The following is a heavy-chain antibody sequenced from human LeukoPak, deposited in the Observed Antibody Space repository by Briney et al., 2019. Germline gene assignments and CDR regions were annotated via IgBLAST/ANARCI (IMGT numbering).Heavy chain of an antibody. J-gene: IGHJ3*02. V-gene: IGHV5-51*01. CDR2: IYPGDSDT. D-gene: IGHD3-22*01. Sequence: PGESLKISCKGSGYIFTCYWIGWVRQMPGKGLEMMGIIYPGDSDTRYSPSFQGQVTISADKSISTAYLQWSSLKASDTAMYYCARLYDSSGYYQNSYAFDIWGQGTMVTVSS. CDR3: ARLYDSSGYYQNSYAFDI. CDR1: GYIFTCYW.